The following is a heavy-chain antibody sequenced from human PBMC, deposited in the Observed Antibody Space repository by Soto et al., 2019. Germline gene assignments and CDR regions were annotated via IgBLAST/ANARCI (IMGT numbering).Heavy chain of an antibody. J-gene: IGHJ6*03. V-gene: IGHV3-23*01. D-gene: IGHD2-2*01. CDR3: AKDTSSSPYYMDV. CDR1: GFIFSNFA. CDR2: ISGSTGST. Sequence: EVQVLESGGGLVQPGGSLRLSCAASGFIFSNFAMSWVRHAPGKGLEWVSEISGSTGSTYYADSVKGRFTISRDNSKNTLHLQMNSLRAEDTAVYYCAKDTSSSPYYMDVWGKGTTVTVSS.